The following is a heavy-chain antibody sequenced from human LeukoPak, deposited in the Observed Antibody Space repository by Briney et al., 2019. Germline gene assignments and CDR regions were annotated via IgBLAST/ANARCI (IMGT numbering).Heavy chain of an antibody. Sequence: SQTLSLTCTVSGDSISSGDYYWSWIRQPAGKGLEWIGRISSSGSTNYNPSLKSRVTISVDTSKNQFSLKLSSVTAADTAVYYCASGGSYFYYFDYWGQGTLVTVSS. D-gene: IGHD1-26*01. CDR3: ASGGSYFYYFDY. CDR2: ISSSGST. V-gene: IGHV4-61*02. CDR1: GDSISSGDYY. J-gene: IGHJ4*02.